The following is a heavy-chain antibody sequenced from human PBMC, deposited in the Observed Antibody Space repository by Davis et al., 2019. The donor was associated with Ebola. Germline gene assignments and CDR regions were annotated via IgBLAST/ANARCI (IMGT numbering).Heavy chain of an antibody. D-gene: IGHD5-12*01. V-gene: IGHV1-69*06. CDR3: ARDRGYSGFPYGKYYFDY. J-gene: IGHJ4*02. CDR1: GGTFSSYA. Sequence: AASVKVSCKASGGTFSSYAISWVRQAPGQGLEWMGGIIPIFGTANYAQKFQGRVTITADKSTSTAYMELSSLRSEDTAVYYCARDRGYSGFPYGKYYFDYWGQGTLVTVSS. CDR2: IIPIFGTA.